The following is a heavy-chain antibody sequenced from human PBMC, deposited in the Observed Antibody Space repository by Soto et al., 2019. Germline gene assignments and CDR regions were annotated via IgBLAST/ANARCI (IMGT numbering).Heavy chain of an antibody. D-gene: IGHD3-10*01. J-gene: IGHJ4*02. Sequence: SETLSLTCAVSGGSISSSNWWSWVRQPPGKGLEWIGEIYHSGSTNYNPSLKSRVTISVDKSKNQFSLKLSSVTAADTAVYYCARDQFSNSYGSGSYYTLDYWGQGTLVTVSS. CDR3: ARDQFSNSYGSGSYYTLDY. V-gene: IGHV4-4*02. CDR2: IYHSGST. CDR1: GGSISSSNW.